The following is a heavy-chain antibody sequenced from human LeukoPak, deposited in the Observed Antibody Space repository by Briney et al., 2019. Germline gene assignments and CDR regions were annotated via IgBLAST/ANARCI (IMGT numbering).Heavy chain of an antibody. J-gene: IGHJ4*02. CDR2: INRRGHT. V-gene: IGHV3-43*01. Sequence: GGSLRLSCAASGFTFDRFTIHWVRQTPGKGLEWVSLINRRGHTFYADSVKGRFTISRDISKNTLYLQMSGLRAEDTAVYYCARRAGGYSHPYDYWGQGVLVTVSS. D-gene: IGHD4-23*01. CDR1: GFTFDRFT. CDR3: ARRAGGYSHPYDY.